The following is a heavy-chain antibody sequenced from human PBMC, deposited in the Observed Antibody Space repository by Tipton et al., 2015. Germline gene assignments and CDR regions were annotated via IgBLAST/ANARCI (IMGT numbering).Heavy chain of an antibody. CDR1: GYSINNDYY. J-gene: IGHJ1*01. CDR2: IYYSGST. CDR3: ARASIIQGYYHDSSRYCLFNS. V-gene: IGHV4-59*01. D-gene: IGHD3-22*01. Sequence: GLVKPSETMSLTCDVSGYSINNDYYWSWIRQSPGEGLEWIGYIYYSGSTNYNPSLRSRVAMSMDTSKNQFSLKLSSVIAADTAVYYGARASIIQGYYHDSSRYCLFNSWGQGTLVTISA.